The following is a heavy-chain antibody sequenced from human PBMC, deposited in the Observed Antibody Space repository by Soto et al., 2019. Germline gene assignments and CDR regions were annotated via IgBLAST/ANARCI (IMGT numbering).Heavy chain of an antibody. D-gene: IGHD4-17*01. J-gene: IGHJ3*02. CDR1: GFTFSSSG. CDR3: AKHGGFDN. Sequence: EGQLLQSGGGLVQSGESLRLSCAASGFTFSSSGMSWVRQAPGKGLEWVSSISIRGDYRYYADSVKGGFTISRDNSKNSLYLQMSSVAGDDTALYYGAKHGGFDNWGQGTMVAVSS. V-gene: IGHV3-23*01. CDR2: ISIRGDYR.